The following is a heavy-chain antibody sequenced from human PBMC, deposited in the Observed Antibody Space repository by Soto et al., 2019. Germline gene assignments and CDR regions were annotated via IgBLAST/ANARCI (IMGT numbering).Heavy chain of an antibody. Sequence: QVQLVESGGGVVQPGRSLRLSCAASGFTFSSHGMHWVRQTPGKGLEWVALIWYDASNKYYADSVKGRFTISRDNSKSTLYLQMDSLRAEDTAVYYCARGLRFIKSYAFDIWGLGTVVTVSS. CDR2: IWYDASNK. CDR1: GFTFSSHG. J-gene: IGHJ3*02. CDR3: ARGLRFIKSYAFDI. V-gene: IGHV3-33*01. D-gene: IGHD3-3*01.